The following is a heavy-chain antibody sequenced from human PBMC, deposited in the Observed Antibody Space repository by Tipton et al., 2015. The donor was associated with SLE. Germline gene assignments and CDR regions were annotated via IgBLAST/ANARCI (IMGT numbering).Heavy chain of an antibody. V-gene: IGHV3-11*06. CDR1: GFSFSDYD. D-gene: IGHD3-22*01. CDR2: ISGRSSYT. Sequence: SLRLSCAASGFSFSDYDMSWIRQAPGKGLEWVSYISGRSSYTNYADSVKGRFTISRDNAKNSLYLQMNSLRAEDTAVYYCARARPYYVLRVYWGQGMLVTVSS. J-gene: IGHJ4*02. CDR3: ARARPYYVLRVY.